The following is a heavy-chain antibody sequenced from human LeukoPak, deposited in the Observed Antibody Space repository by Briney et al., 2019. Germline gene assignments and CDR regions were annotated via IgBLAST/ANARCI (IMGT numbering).Heavy chain of an antibody. CDR2: INHDGNEK. J-gene: IGHJ5*02. Sequence: GGSLRLSCTASGFSFSYYWMSWVRQAPGKGLEWVANINHDGNEKYYVDSVKRRFTISRDNAKKSLYLQMNSLRVEDTAVYYCARDAEVGTLFGVLSRYNWFDPWGQGTLVTVSS. V-gene: IGHV3-7*01. CDR3: ARDAEVGTLFGVLSRYNWFDP. CDR1: GFSFSYYW. D-gene: IGHD3-3*01.